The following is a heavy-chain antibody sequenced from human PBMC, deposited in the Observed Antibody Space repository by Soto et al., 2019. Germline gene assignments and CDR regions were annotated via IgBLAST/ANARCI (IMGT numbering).Heavy chain of an antibody. V-gene: IGHV2-5*01. CDR1: GFSLSTSLVG. CDR3: AHILNYYDSSGYPRFDY. Sequence: GPTLVNATQTLALTCTFSGFSLSTSLVGVGWIRQPPGKALVWLALIYWNDDKRYSPSLKSRLTITKDTSKNQVVLTMTNMDPVDTATYYCAHILNYYDSSGYPRFDYWGQGTLVTVSS. J-gene: IGHJ4*02. D-gene: IGHD3-22*01. CDR2: IYWNDDK.